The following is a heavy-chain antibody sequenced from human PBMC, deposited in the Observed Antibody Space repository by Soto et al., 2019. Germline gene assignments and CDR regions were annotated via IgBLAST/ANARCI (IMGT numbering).Heavy chain of an antibody. J-gene: IGHJ5*02. Sequence: SETLSLTCTVSGGSISSSSWNWIRQPPGKGLESIGYLYYGRSANYNPSLKSRVTLSVDTSKNQISLQVRSATAADAAVYYCARDLKEYCSDGKCNWFDPWGQGTLVTVSS. CDR2: LYYGRSA. CDR3: ARDLKEYCSDGKCNWFDP. D-gene: IGHD2-15*01. V-gene: IGHV4-59*01. CDR1: GGSISSSS.